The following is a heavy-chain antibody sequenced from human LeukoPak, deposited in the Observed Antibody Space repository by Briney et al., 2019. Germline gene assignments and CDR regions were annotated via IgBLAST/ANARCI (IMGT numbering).Heavy chain of an antibody. V-gene: IGHV3-23*01. J-gene: IGHJ5*02. CDR2: ISGSGGST. CDR3: AKGEDYYDSSGYYQLDP. CDR1: GFTFSSYW. D-gene: IGHD3-22*01. Sequence: GGSLRLSCAASGFTFSSYWMSWVRQAPGEGLEWVSAISGSGGSTYYADSVKGRFTISRDNSKNTLYLQMNSLRAEDTAVYYCAKGEDYYDSSGYYQLDPWGQGTLVTVSS.